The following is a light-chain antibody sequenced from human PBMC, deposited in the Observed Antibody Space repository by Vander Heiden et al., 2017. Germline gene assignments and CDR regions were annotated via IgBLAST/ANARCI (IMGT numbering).Light chain of an antibody. V-gene: IGLV3-1*01. CDR1: TLGDTY. Sequence: VSVSPGQTASITCSGDTLGDTYACWYQQKPGQSPVLVIYQDNKRPSGIPERFSGSNSGNTATLTIIGTQAGDDDDYHWQEGNSSTWVFGGGTKLTVL. CDR2: QDN. CDR3: QEGNSSTWV. J-gene: IGLJ3*02.